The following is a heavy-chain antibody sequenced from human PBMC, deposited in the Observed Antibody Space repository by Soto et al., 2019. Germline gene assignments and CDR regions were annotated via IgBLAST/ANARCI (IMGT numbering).Heavy chain of an antibody. CDR3: AKGDNLGPKTGYAFDP. Sequence: SQTRSLTFAISGDSVSSNTASWNWIRQSPSRVLEWLGRTYFRSKWYNDYAVSVKSRIIINPDTSNNQFSLQMNSVTPEDTAVYFCAKGDNLGPKTGYAFDPWGQG. CDR1: GDSVSSNTAS. J-gene: IGHJ5*02. CDR2: TYFRSKWYN. V-gene: IGHV6-1*01. D-gene: IGHD5-12*01.